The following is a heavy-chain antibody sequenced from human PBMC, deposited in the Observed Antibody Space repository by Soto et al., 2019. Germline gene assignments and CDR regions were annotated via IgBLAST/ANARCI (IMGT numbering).Heavy chain of an antibody. CDR2: ISAYNGNT. CDR3: ARDRVTAVVTGLKYYSYGMDV. CDR1: GYTFTSYG. J-gene: IGHJ6*02. Sequence: QVQLVQSGAEVKKPGASVKVSCKASGYTFTSYGISWVRQAPGQGLEWMGWISAYNGNTNYAQKLQGRVTMTTDASTSTAYMELRSLRSDDTVVYYCARDRVTAVVTGLKYYSYGMDVWGQGTTVTVSS. D-gene: IGHD2-21*02. V-gene: IGHV1-18*01.